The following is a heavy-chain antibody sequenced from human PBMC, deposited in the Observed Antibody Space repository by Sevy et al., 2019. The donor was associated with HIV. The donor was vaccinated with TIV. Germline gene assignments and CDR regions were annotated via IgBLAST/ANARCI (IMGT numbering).Heavy chain of an antibody. D-gene: IGHD2-15*01. Sequence: GGSLRLSCAASGFTFSSYAMSWVRQAPGKGLEWVSAISGSGGSTYYADSVKGRFTISRDKSKKTLYLQMNSLRAEDTAVYYCAKGDRTFYGMDVWGQGTTVTVSS. V-gene: IGHV3-23*01. CDR3: AKGDRTFYGMDV. J-gene: IGHJ6*02. CDR2: ISGSGGST. CDR1: GFTFSSYA.